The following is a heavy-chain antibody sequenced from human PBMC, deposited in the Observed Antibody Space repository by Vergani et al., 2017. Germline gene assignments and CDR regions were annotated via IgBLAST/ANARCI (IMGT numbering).Heavy chain of an antibody. Sequence: QVQLVQSGAEVKKPGSSVKVSCKASGGTFSSYTISWVRQAPGQGLEWMGRIIPILGIANYAQKFQGRVTITADESTSTAYMELSSLRSEDTAVYYCARDYDSSWATRYFQHWGQGTLVTVSS. D-gene: IGHD3-22*01. CDR2: IIPILGIA. CDR1: GGTFSSYT. J-gene: IGHJ1*01. V-gene: IGHV1-69*08. CDR3: ARDYDSSWATRYFQH.